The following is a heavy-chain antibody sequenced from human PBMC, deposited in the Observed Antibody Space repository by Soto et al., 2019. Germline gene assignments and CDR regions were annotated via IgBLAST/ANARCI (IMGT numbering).Heavy chain of an antibody. CDR2: ISGSGGST. CDR1: GFTFSSYA. Sequence: GSLRLSCAASGFTFSSYAMSWVRQAPGKGLEWVSAISGSGGSTYYADSVKGRFTISRDNSKSTLYLQMNSLRAEDTGVYYCPRTDCDISSCPSDLVGVTTMAYWGQGTPVTVSS. CDR3: PRTDCDISSCPSDLVGVTTMAY. J-gene: IGHJ4*02. V-gene: IGHV3-23*01. D-gene: IGHD3-22*01.